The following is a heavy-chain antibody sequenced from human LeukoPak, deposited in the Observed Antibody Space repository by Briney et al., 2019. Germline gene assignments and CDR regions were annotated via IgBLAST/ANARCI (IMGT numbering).Heavy chain of an antibody. CDR2: ISYDGSNK. CDR3: ARVDILTRGRAFDI. D-gene: IGHD3-9*01. V-gene: IGHV3-30*03. J-gene: IGHJ3*02. Sequence: GGSLRLSCAASGFTFSSYGMHWVRQAPGKGLEWVAVISYDGSNKYYADSVKGRFTISRDNSKNTLYLQMNSLRAEDTAVYYCARVDILTRGRAFDIWGQGTMVTVSS. CDR1: GFTFSSYG.